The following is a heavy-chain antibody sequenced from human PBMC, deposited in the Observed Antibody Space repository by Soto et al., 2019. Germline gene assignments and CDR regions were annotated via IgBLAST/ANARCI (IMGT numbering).Heavy chain of an antibody. CDR2: ISAYNGNT. CDR3: AREKGDGLGSYYGY. J-gene: IGHJ4*02. D-gene: IGHD3-10*01. Sequence: QVQLVQSGAEVKKPGASVKVSCKASGYTFTSYGISWVRQAPGQGLEWMGWISAYNGNTNYAQKLQGRGTMTTDTSTGTEYVGPRSLGSDETAGYYCAREKGDGLGSYYGYWGQGTLVTVSS. V-gene: IGHV1-18*01. CDR1: GYTFTSYG.